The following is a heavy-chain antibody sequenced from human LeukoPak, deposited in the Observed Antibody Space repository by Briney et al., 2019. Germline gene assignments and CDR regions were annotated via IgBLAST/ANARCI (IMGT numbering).Heavy chain of an antibody. CDR3: AKQEYFYASGTPPDY. CDR2: ISGSGDST. Sequence: GGSLRLSCAASGFTFSDYSMNWVRQAPGKGLEWVSAISGSGDSTYYADSVRGRFTISRDISKNTLYLQMNSLRAEDTAVYYCAKQEYFYASGTPPDYWGQGTLVTVSS. D-gene: IGHD3-10*01. J-gene: IGHJ4*02. V-gene: IGHV3-23*01. CDR1: GFTFSDYS.